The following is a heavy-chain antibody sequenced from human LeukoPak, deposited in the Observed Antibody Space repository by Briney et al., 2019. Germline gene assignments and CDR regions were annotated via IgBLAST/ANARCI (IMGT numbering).Heavy chain of an antibody. CDR3: AKVRWDNSGWYYLDN. CDR2: ISGSGSST. D-gene: IGHD6-19*01. CDR1: GFTFNNYV. Sequence: GGSLRLSCGASGFTFNNYVMNWVRQAPGKGLEWVSSISGSGSSTDYADSVKGRFTISRDNSKNTLFLQMNSLRADDTAVYYCAKVRWDNSGWYYLDNWGQGALVTVSS. J-gene: IGHJ4*02. V-gene: IGHV3-23*01.